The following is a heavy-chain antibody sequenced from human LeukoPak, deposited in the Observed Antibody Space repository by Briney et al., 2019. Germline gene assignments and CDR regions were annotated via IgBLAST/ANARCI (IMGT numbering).Heavy chain of an antibody. CDR2: INHSGST. D-gene: IGHD3-10*01. V-gene: IGHV4-34*01. CDR1: GGSFSGYY. CDR3: ARRAAYYYGSGSFDY. Sequence: PSETLSLTCAVYGGSFSGYYWSWIRQPPGKGLEWIGEINHSGSTNYNPSLKSRVTISVDTSKNQFSLKLSSVTAADTAVYYCARRAAYYYGSGSFDYWGQGTLVTVSS. J-gene: IGHJ4*02.